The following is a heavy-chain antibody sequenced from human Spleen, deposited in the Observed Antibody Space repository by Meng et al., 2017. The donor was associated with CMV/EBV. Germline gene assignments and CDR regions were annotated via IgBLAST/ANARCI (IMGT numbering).Heavy chain of an antibody. CDR3: AATQELLMVYAVYGMDV. CDR1: GCTFSSSA. Sequence: SVKVSCKASGCTFSSSAVQWVRQARGQRPEWIGWIVVGSGHTTYAQKFQERVTMSSDMSTSTTYMEMSRLRSEDTATYYCAATQELLMVYAVYGMDVWGQGTTVTVSS. D-gene: IGHD2-8*01. CDR2: IVVGSGHT. V-gene: IGHV1-58*01. J-gene: IGHJ6*02.